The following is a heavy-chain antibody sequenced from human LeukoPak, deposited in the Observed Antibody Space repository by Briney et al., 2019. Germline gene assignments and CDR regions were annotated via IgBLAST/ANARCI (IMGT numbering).Heavy chain of an antibody. V-gene: IGHV1-2*02. J-gene: IGHJ6*02. CDR1: GYTFTGYY. Sequence: ASVKVSCKASGYTFTGYYMHWVRQAPGQGLEWMGWINPNSGGTNYAQKFQGRVTMTRDTSISTAYMELSRLRSDDTAVYYCARARASNSYGMDVWGQGTTVTVSS. CDR3: ARARASNSYGMDV. CDR2: INPNSGGT.